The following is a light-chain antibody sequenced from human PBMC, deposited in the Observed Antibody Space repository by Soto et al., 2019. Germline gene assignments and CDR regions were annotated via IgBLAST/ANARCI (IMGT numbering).Light chain of an antibody. Sequence: EIVLTQSPDTLSLSPGERATLSCRASQSVPNSRLAWYQQKPGQAPRLLIYGASSRATGIPDRFSGSGSGTDFTLTISRLEPEDFAVYYCQQYGSSPETLGQGTKVDIK. CDR1: QSVPNSR. CDR2: GAS. V-gene: IGKV3-20*01. J-gene: IGKJ1*01. CDR3: QQYGSSPET.